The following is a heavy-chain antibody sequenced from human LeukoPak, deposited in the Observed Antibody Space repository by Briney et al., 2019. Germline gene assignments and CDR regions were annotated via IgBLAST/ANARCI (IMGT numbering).Heavy chain of an antibody. V-gene: IGHV4-59*12. J-gene: IGHJ4*02. CDR2: IYHSGST. D-gene: IGHD5/OR15-5a*01. CDR3: ARDSVRPYFDY. CDR1: GGSLSTYY. Sequence: SETLSLTCTVSGGSLSTYYWTWIRQPPGKGLEWIGYIYHSGSTNYNPSLKSRVTISVNTSKNQFSLKLSSVTAADTGVYYCARDSVRPYFDYWGQGTLVTVSS.